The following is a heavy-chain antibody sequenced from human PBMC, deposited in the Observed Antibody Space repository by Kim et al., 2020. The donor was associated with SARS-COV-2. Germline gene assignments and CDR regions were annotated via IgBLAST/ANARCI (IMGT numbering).Heavy chain of an antibody. V-gene: IGHV3-23*03. Sequence: GGSLRLSCAASGFTFSSYAMSWVRQAPGKGLEWVSVIYSGGSSTYYADSVKGRFTISRDNSKNTLYLQMNSLRAEDTAVYYCAKGQWLGLYYFDYWGQRTLVTVSS. D-gene: IGHD6-19*01. CDR1: GFTFSSYA. CDR3: AKGQWLGLYYFDY. J-gene: IGHJ4*02. CDR2: IYSGGSST.